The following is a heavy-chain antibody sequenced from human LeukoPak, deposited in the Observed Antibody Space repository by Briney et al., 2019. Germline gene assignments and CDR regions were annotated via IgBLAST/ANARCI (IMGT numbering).Heavy chain of an antibody. V-gene: IGHV4-59*12. CDR1: GGSISSYY. CDR3: ARLPRIVVVVAATPRAY. Sequence: SETLSLTCTVSGGSISSYYWSWIRQPPGKGLEWIGYIYYSGSTNYNPSLKSRVTISVDTSKNQFSLKLSSVTAADTAVYYCARLPRIVVVVAATPRAYWGQGTLVTVSS. J-gene: IGHJ4*02. CDR2: IYYSGST. D-gene: IGHD2-15*01.